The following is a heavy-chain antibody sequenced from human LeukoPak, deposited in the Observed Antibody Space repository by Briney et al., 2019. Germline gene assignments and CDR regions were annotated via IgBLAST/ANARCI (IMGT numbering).Heavy chain of an antibody. CDR2: ISSSSTYR. D-gene: IGHD6-6*01. V-gene: IGHV3-21*01. CDR1: GFTFSSYS. CDR3: ARDLDSSSADSLSIYY. J-gene: IGHJ4*02. Sequence: GGSLRLSYAASGFTFSSYSMDWVRQAPGKGLEWVSFISSSSTYRYYANSVKGRFTISRDNAKNSLYLQMNSLRAEDTAVYYCARDLDSSSADSLSIYYWGQGTLVTVSS.